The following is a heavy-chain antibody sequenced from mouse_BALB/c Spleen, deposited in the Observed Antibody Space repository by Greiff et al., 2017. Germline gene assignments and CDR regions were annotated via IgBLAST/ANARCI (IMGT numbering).Heavy chain of an antibody. Sequence: EVQGVESGGGLVQPGGSLKLSCAASGFTFSSYGMSWVRQTPDKRLEWVATISSGGSYTYYPDSVKGRFTISRDNAKNTLYLQMSSLKSEDTAMYYCARQRYGDYAMDYWGQGTSVTVSS. CDR3: ARQRYGDYAMDY. CDR1: GFTFSSYG. D-gene: IGHD1-1*02. CDR2: ISSGGSYT. J-gene: IGHJ4*01. V-gene: IGHV5-6*01.